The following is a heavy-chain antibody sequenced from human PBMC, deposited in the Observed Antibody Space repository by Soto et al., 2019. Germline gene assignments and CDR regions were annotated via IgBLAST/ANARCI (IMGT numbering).Heavy chain of an antibody. CDR3: ARDLPPVDY. Sequence: QIQLVQSGAEVKKPGASVKVSFKASGYTLSRYHFTWVRQAPGQGLEWMGWISAYNGNTNYAQNLQGRVTMTTDPSTSTADMELRSLRSDDTAVYYCARDLPPVDYWGQGTLVTVSS. J-gene: IGHJ4*02. CDR1: GYTLSRYH. CDR2: ISAYNGNT. V-gene: IGHV1-18*01.